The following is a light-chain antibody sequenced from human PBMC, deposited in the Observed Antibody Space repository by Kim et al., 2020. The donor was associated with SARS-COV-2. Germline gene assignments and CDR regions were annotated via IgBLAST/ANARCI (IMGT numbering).Light chain of an antibody. V-gene: IGKV3-15*01. J-gene: IGKJ4*01. Sequence: EIVMTQSPAFVSASPGERVTLSCRASQSVNTNFAWYRQSPGQAPTLLIYDASTRAAGIPARFSGSGSGTEFTLTISSLESEDFAIYYCQHYINWPLTFGGGTKLEI. CDR1: QSVNTN. CDR3: QHYINWPLT. CDR2: DAS.